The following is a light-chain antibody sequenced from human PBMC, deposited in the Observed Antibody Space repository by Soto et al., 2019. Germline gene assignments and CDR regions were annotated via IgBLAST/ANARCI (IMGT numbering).Light chain of an antibody. CDR1: QSISSW. Sequence: DIQMTQSPSTLSASVGDRVTITYRASQSISSWLAWYQQKPGKAPKLLIYDASSLKSGVPSRFSGSGSGTEFTLTISSLQPDDFATYYCQRYNSRFGQGTKVEIK. V-gene: IGKV1-5*01. J-gene: IGKJ2*03. CDR2: DAS. CDR3: QRYNSR.